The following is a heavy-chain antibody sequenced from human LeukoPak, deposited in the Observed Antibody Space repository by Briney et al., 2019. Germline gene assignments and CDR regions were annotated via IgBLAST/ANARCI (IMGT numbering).Heavy chain of an antibody. J-gene: IGHJ4*02. CDR2: IWYDGSNK. D-gene: IGHD2-15*01. CDR3: ASTHCSGGSCYPYYFDY. Sequence: GGSLRLSCAASGFTFSSYGMHWVRQAPGKALEWVAVIWYDGSNKYYADSVKGRFTIPRDNSKNTLYLQMNSLRAEDTAVYYCASTHCSGGSCYPYYFDYWGQGTLVTVSS. V-gene: IGHV3-33*01. CDR1: GFTFSSYG.